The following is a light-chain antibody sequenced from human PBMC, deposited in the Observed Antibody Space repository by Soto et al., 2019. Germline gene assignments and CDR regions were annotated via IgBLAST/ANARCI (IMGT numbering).Light chain of an antibody. V-gene: IGKV3-15*01. CDR3: QQYNNWPVT. J-gene: IGKJ3*01. Sequence: EIVTTQSPATLSVSPGERATLSCRASQSVSSNLAWYQQKPGQAPRLLIYGASTRATGIPARFSGSGSGTEFTLTISSLQSEDFAVYYCQQYNNWPVTFGPGTKVDIK. CDR2: GAS. CDR1: QSVSSN.